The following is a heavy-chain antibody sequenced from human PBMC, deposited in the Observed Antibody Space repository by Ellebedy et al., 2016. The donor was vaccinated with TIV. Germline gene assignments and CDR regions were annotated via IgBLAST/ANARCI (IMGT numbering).Heavy chain of an antibody. CDR2: ISYDGREK. Sequence: GESLKISCAASGFTFSSYGMHWVRQAPGKGLEWVTFISYDGREKFYADSVKGRFTISRGNSMNALYLQMDSLRAEDTAVYYCAKEGYDIMTGEQFHGMDVWGQGTPVTVSS. V-gene: IGHV3-30*02. CDR1: GFTFSSYG. J-gene: IGHJ6*02. CDR3: AKEGYDIMTGEQFHGMDV. D-gene: IGHD3-9*01.